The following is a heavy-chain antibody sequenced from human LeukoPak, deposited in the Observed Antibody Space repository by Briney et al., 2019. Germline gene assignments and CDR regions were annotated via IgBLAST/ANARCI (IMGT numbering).Heavy chain of an antibody. CDR1: GYTFTGYY. Sequence: ASVKVSCKASGYTFTGYYLHWVRQAPGQGLEWMACINPHSGGTNYAQKFQGRVTMTRDTSISTAYMELNRLRSDDTAVYYCAREGCIGGSCYHSDYWGQGTLVTVSS. CDR2: INPHSGGT. CDR3: AREGCIGGSCYHSDY. J-gene: IGHJ4*02. D-gene: IGHD2-15*01. V-gene: IGHV1-2*02.